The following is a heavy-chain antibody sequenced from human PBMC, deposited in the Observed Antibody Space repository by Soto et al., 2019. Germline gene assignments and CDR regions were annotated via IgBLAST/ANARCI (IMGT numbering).Heavy chain of an antibody. V-gene: IGHV3-15*01. CDR2: IKSKTDGGTT. D-gene: IGHD3-22*01. Sequence: GGSLRLSCAASGFTFSNAWMSWVRQAPGKGLEWVGRIKSKTDGGTTDYAAPVKGRFTISRDDSKNTLYLQMNSLKTEDTAVYYCTTDVHATMIVVVDPWGQGTLVTVSS. CDR3: TTDVHATMIVVVDP. J-gene: IGHJ5*02. CDR1: GFTFSNAW.